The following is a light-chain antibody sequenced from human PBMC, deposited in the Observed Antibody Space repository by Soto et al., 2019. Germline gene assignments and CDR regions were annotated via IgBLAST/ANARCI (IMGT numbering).Light chain of an antibody. CDR3: TSYSRYRVLV. Sequence: QSVLTQPASVSGSLGQSITISCTGTSSDIGGYKYVSWYQQHPGKAPKLIIFEVSNRPSGVSDCFSGSNSGNTASLTISGLQAEDEADYYCTSYSRYRVLVFGGGTKVTVL. V-gene: IGLV2-14*01. J-gene: IGLJ3*02. CDR1: SSDIGGYKY. CDR2: EVS.